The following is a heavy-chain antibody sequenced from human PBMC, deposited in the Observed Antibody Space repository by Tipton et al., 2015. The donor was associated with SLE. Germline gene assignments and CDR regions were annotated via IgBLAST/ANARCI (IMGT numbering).Heavy chain of an antibody. CDR2: IYYSGST. Sequence: TLSLTCTVSGGSISSSSYYWGWIRQPPGKGLEWIGYIYYSGSTYYNPSLKSRVTISVDTSKNQFSLKLSSVTAADTAVYYCARATDIHYFDYWGQGTLVTVSS. D-gene: IGHD2-15*01. V-gene: IGHV4-31*03. CDR1: GGSISSSSYY. J-gene: IGHJ4*02. CDR3: ARATDIHYFDY.